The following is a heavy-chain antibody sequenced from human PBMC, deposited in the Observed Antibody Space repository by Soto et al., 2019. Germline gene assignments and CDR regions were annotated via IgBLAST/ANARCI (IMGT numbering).Heavy chain of an antibody. CDR2: IYYTGST. J-gene: IGHJ5*02. Sequence: PSETLSLTCTVSGRPITGDYWGWIRQPPGKALEYIGHIYYTGSTRYNPSLTSRVTISVDRSKNQFSLKLSSVTAADTAVYYCARRVVRGENWFDPWGQGTQVTVSS. V-gene: IGHV4-59*12. CDR1: GRPITGDY. D-gene: IGHD3-10*01. CDR3: ARRVVRGENWFDP.